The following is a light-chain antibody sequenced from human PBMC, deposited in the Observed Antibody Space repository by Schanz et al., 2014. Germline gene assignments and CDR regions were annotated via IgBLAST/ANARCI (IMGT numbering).Light chain of an antibody. Sequence: DIHMTQSPSSLSASVGDRVTITCRASQSIGIYLNWYHQRPGKTPKLLIYAASSLQSGVPSRFSGSGSGTDFTLTISSLQPEDFATYYCQQSYSTLWTFGQGTKVEIK. J-gene: IGKJ1*01. CDR2: AAS. V-gene: IGKV1-39*01. CDR1: QSIGIY. CDR3: QQSYSTLWT.